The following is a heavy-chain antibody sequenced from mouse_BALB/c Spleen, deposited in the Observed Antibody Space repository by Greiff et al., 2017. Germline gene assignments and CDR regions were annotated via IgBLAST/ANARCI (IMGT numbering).Heavy chain of an antibody. CDR2: INPYNDGT. CDR1: GYTFTSYV. V-gene: IGHV1-14*01. Sequence: EVQRVESGPELVKPGASVKMSCKASGYTFTSYVMHWVKQKPGQGLEWIGYINPYNDGTKYNEKFKGKATLTSDKSSSTAYMELSSLTSEDSAVYYCARSRDGYSFAYWGQGTLVTVSA. CDR3: ARSRDGYSFAY. D-gene: IGHD2-3*01. J-gene: IGHJ3*01.